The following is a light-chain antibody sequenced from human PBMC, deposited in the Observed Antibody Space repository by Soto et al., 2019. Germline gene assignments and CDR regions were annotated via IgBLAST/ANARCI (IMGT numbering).Light chain of an antibody. CDR2: EVS. CDR1: SSDVDGYNY. Sequence: QSALTQPHSASGSFGQSVTISCTGTSSDVDGYNYVSWYQQHPGKAPKLMIYEVSERLSGVPYRFSGSKSGNTASLTVFGLQADDEADYYCSSYSGTNYHYVFGTGXXXTVL. V-gene: IGLV2-8*01. J-gene: IGLJ1*01. CDR3: SSYSGTNYHYV.